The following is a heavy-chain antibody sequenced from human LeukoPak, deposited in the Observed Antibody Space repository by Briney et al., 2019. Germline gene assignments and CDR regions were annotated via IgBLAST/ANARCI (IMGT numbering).Heavy chain of an antibody. CDR1: GFIVSSNY. D-gene: IGHD2-2*01. CDR3: AKVGGGYCSSTSCSFDY. CDR2: IYAGGSP. J-gene: IGHJ4*02. Sequence: GGSLRLSCAASGFIVSSNYMSWVRQAPGKGLEWVSVIYAGGSPFYADSVKGRFTISRDNSKNTLYLQMNSLRAEDTAVYYCAKVGGGYCSSTSCSFDYWGQGTLVTVSS. V-gene: IGHV3-53*01.